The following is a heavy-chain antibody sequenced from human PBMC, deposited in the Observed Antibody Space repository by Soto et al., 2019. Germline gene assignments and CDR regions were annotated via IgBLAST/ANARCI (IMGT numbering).Heavy chain of an antibody. J-gene: IGHJ4*02. Sequence: GASVKVSCKASGYTFTSYGISWVRQAPGQGLEWMGWISAYNGNTNYAQKLQGRVTMTTDTSTSTAYMELRSLSSDDTAVYYCARGTLAGYGDYPYYFDYCGQGTLVTVSS. D-gene: IGHD4-17*01. V-gene: IGHV1-18*01. CDR3: ARGTLAGYGDYPYYFDY. CDR1: GYTFTSYG. CDR2: ISAYNGNT.